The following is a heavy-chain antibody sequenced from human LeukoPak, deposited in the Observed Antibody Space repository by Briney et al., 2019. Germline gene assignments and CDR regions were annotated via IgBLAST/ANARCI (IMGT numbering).Heavy chain of an antibody. CDR1: GGSISSYY. Sequence: SETLSLTCTVSGGSISSYYWSWIRQPPGKGLEWIGYIYYSGSTNYNPSLKSRVTISVDTSKNQFSLKLSSVTAADTAVYYCAKCRRMVDAFDVWGQGTMVTVSS. J-gene: IGHJ3*01. D-gene: IGHD3-10*01. V-gene: IGHV4-59*12. CDR3: AKCRRMVDAFDV. CDR2: IYYSGST.